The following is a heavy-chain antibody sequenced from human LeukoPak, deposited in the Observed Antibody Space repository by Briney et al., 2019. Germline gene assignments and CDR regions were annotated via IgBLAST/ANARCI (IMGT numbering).Heavy chain of an antibody. CDR3: ATGPRYYYGSGSGVRWFDP. V-gene: IGHV3-23*01. CDR2: ISGSGGST. Sequence: GGSLRLSCAASGFTFSSYGMSWVRQAPGKGLEWVSAISGSGGSTYYADSVKGRFTISRDNAKNSLYLQMNSLRAEDTAVYYCATGPRYYYGSGSGVRWFDPWGQGTLVTVSS. D-gene: IGHD3-10*01. J-gene: IGHJ5*02. CDR1: GFTFSSYG.